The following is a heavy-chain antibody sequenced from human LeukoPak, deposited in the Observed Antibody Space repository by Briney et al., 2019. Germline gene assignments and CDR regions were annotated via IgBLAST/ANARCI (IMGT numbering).Heavy chain of an antibody. D-gene: IGHD5-24*01. CDR3: ARVAKGWLQSWKLDY. J-gene: IGHJ4*02. V-gene: IGHV3-30-3*01. CDR2: ISYDGSNK. CDR1: GVTFSSYA. Sequence: GGSLRLSCAASGVTFSSYAMHWVRQAPGKGLEWVAVISYDGSNKYYADSVNGRFTISGDNSKNTLYLQMNSLRAEDTAVYYCARVAKGWLQSWKLDYWGQGTLVTVSS.